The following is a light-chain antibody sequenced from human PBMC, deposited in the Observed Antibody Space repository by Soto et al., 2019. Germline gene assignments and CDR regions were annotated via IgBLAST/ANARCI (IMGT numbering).Light chain of an antibody. CDR3: QQFGSSPRT. J-gene: IGKJ1*01. Sequence: EIVLTQSPATLSLSPGERATLSCRASQSVSSYLVWYQQKAGQSPRLLIYDASSRATGIPDRFSGSGSGTDFTLTISRLEPEDFAVYYCQQFGSSPRTFGQGTKVDIK. CDR1: QSVSSY. V-gene: IGKV3-20*01. CDR2: DAS.